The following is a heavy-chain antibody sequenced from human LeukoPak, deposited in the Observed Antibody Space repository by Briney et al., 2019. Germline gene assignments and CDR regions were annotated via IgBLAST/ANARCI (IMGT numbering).Heavy chain of an antibody. Sequence: ASVKVSCKASGYTFTSYAMHWVRQAPGQRLEWMGWINAGNGNTKYSQKFQGRVTMTRDTSISTAYMELSRLRSDDTAVYYCARDASYSSSWGIGYYMDVWGKGTTVTVSS. J-gene: IGHJ6*03. CDR3: ARDASYSSSWGIGYYMDV. D-gene: IGHD6-13*01. CDR2: INAGNGNT. V-gene: IGHV1-3*01. CDR1: GYTFTSYA.